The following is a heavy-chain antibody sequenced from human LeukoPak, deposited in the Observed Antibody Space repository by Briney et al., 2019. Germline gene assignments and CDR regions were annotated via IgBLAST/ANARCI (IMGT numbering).Heavy chain of an antibody. Sequence: ASVKVSCKASGGTFSSYAISWVRQAPGQGLEWMGRIIPILRIANYAQKFQGRVTITADKSTSTAYMELSSLRSEDTAVYYCARGYYYDSSGYPSLDYWGQGTLVTVSS. CDR3: ARGYYYDSSGYPSLDY. D-gene: IGHD3-22*01. CDR2: IIPILRIA. J-gene: IGHJ4*02. V-gene: IGHV1-69*04. CDR1: GGTFSSYA.